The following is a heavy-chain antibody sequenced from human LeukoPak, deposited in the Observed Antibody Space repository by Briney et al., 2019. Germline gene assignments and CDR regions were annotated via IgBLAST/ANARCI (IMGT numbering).Heavy chain of an antibody. CDR3: AKGTMARGDRDY. Sequence: GGSLRLSCAASGFTFSAYAMSWVRQAPGKGLEWVSAISGSGDTTYYADSVKGRFTISRDNSKNTLYLQMSSLRAEDTAVYYCAKGTMARGDRDYWGQGTLVTVSS. J-gene: IGHJ4*02. CDR2: ISGSGDTT. D-gene: IGHD3-10*01. CDR1: GFTFSAYA. V-gene: IGHV3-23*01.